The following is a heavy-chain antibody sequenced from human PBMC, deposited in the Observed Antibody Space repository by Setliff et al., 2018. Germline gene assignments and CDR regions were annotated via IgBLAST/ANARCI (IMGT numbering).Heavy chain of an antibody. CDR1: GSPFSDFY. D-gene: IGHD1-1*01. Sequence: GSLRLFCAASGSPFSDFYMSWIRQAPGKGLEWISYISGSGEYRFYADSVRDRFTISRDDAKNSLVLQMNSLRPEDTAKYYCARGNALDIWGQGAQVTVS. CDR2: ISGSGEYR. CDR3: ARGNALDI. J-gene: IGHJ3*02. V-gene: IGHV3-11*04.